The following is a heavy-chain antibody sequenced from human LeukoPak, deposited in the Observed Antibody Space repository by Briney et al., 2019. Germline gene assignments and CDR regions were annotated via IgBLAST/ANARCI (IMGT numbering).Heavy chain of an antibody. J-gene: IGHJ4*02. CDR2: ISYDGSNK. CDR3: AKGRGYSYGLIDY. D-gene: IGHD5-18*01. Sequence: PGRSLRLSCAASGFTFSSYGMHWVRQAPGKGLEWVAVISYDGSNKYYADSVKGRFTISRDNSKNTLYLQTNSLRAEDTAVYYCAKGRGYSYGLIDYWGQGTLVTVSS. CDR1: GFTFSSYG. V-gene: IGHV3-30*18.